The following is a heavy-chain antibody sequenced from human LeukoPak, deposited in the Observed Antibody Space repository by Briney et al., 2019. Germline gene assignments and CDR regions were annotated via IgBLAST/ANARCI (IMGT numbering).Heavy chain of an antibody. J-gene: IGHJ4*02. Sequence: GGSLRLSCAASGFTFSSYSMNWVRQAPGKGLEWVSAISGSGGSTYYADSVKGRFTISRDNSKNTLYLQMNSLRAEDTAVYYCAKDPAAAGPYFDYWGQGTLVTVSS. D-gene: IGHD6-13*01. CDR3: AKDPAAAGPYFDY. CDR2: ISGSGGST. CDR1: GFTFSSYS. V-gene: IGHV3-23*01.